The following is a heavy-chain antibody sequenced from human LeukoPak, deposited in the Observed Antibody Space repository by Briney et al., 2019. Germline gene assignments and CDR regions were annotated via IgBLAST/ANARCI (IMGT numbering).Heavy chain of an antibody. J-gene: IGHJ3*02. Sequence: GGSLRLSWAASGFTFSSNGMTWVRQAPGKGREWVSSISSSSSYIYYADSVKGRFTISRDNAKNSLHLQMNSLRAEDTAVYYCARDGITMIVPRAFDIWGQGTMVTVSS. CDR2: ISSSSSYI. V-gene: IGHV3-21*01. D-gene: IGHD3-22*01. CDR3: ARDGITMIVPRAFDI. CDR1: GFTFSSNG.